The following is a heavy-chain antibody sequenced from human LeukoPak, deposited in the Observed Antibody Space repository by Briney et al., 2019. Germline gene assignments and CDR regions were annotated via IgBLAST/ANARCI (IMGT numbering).Heavy chain of an antibody. CDR2: IIPIFGTA. CDR3: ARVVKAVAGTFLSWFDP. CDR1: GGTFSSYA. J-gene: IGHJ5*02. V-gene: IGHV1-69*05. D-gene: IGHD6-19*01. Sequence: SVKVSCKASGGTFSSYAISWVRQAPGQGLEWMGGIIPIFGTANYAQKFQGRVTITTDESTSTAYMELSSLRSEDTAVYYCARVVKAVAGTFLSWFDPWGQGTLVTVSS.